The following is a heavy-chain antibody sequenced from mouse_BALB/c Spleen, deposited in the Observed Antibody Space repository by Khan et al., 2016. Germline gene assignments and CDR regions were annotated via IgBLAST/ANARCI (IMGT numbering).Heavy chain of an antibody. J-gene: IGHJ1*01. CDR1: GFTFNTYA. CDR2: IRSKSNNYAT. Sequence: EVQLVESGGGLVQPKGSLKLSCAASGFTFNTYAMNWVRQAPGKGLEWVARIRSKSNNYATYYADSVKDRFTISRDDSPSMLNLQMNNLKTEDTALYYCVGQRLLTPYWYFDVWGAGTTVTVSS. V-gene: IGHV10-1*02. CDR3: VGQRLLTPYWYFDV. D-gene: IGHD2-3*01.